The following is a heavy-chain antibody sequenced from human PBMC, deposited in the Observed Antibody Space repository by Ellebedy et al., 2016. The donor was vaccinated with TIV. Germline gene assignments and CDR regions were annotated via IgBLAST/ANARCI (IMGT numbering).Heavy chain of an antibody. CDR1: GFIASSNY. CDR3: ARGNEIPGPEPIDN. Sequence: GESLKISCAASGFIASSNYMSWVRQAPGKGLEWVATLYSGGTILYADSVKGRVTIPRHHSKNTLYLQMNNLRAADSALYSGARGNEIPGPEPIDNWGQGTLVTVSS. V-gene: IGHV3-66*01. J-gene: IGHJ4*02. D-gene: IGHD1-14*01. CDR2: LYSGGTI.